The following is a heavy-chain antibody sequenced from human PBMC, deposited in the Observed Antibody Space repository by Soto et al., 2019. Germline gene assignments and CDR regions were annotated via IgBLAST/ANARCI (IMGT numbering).Heavy chain of an antibody. D-gene: IGHD3-3*01. CDR2: MDPNSGST. CDR3: ARERKFDFWRKGLDV. CDR1: GYTFTSYD. J-gene: IGHJ6*02. Sequence: ASVKVSCKTSGYTFTSYDINWVRQAPGQGLEWLGWMDPNSGSTGYAQNFQGRVTMTRNISINTAHMELSSLRSEDTAVYYCARERKFDFWRKGLDVWGQGTTVTVSS. V-gene: IGHV1-8*01.